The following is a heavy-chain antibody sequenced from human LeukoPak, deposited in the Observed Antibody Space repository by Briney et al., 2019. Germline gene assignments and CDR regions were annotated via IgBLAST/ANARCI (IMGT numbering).Heavy chain of an antibody. D-gene: IGHD3-22*01. V-gene: IGHV4-39*07. CDR2: IYYGGST. J-gene: IGHJ4*02. CDR3: ARANSYDSSGHYYEFGY. Sequence: PSETLSLTCTVSGGSISSSTDNWGWIRQPPGKGLEWIGRIYYGGSTNYNPSLKSRVTMSVDTSKNQFSLKLTSVTAADTAVYYCARANSYDSSGHYYEFGYWDQGTLVTVSS. CDR1: GGSISSSTDN.